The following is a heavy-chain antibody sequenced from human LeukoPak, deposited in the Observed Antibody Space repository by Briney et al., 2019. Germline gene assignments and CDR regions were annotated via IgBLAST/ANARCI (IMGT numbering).Heavy chain of an antibody. V-gene: IGHV1-69*05. D-gene: IGHD6-13*01. J-gene: IGHJ4*02. CDR1: GGTFSSYA. CDR2: IIPIFGTA. Sequence: ASVKVSCKASGGTFSSYAISWVRQAPGQGLEWMGGIIPIFGTANYAQKFQGRVTITTDESTSTAYMELSSLRSEDTAVYYCASSPIAAAAYFDYWGQGTLVTVSS. CDR3: ASSPIAAAAYFDY.